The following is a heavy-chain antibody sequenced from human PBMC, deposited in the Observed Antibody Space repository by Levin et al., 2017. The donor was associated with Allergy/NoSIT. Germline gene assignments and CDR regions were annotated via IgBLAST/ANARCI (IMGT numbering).Heavy chain of an antibody. CDR3: ASLPYYDYGMDV. V-gene: IGHV3-21*01. J-gene: IGHJ6*02. CDR2: ISSSSSYI. Sequence: GGSLRLSCAASGFTFSSYSMNWVRQAPGKGLEWVSSISSSSSYIYYADSVKGRFTISRDNAKNSLYLQMNSLRAEDTAVYYCASLPYYDYGMDVWGQGTTVTVSS. CDR1: GFTFSSYS.